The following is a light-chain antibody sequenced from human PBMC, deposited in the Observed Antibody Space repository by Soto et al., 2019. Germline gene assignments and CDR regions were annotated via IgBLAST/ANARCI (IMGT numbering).Light chain of an antibody. Sequence: EIVMTQSPATLSVSPGERATLSCRASQSVSSNLAWYQQKPGQAPSLLIYDASTRATGVPARFSGSGSGTEFTLTISSLQSEDFAVYYCQQDNDWPLTFGGGTKVEIK. V-gene: IGKV3-15*01. CDR1: QSVSSN. CDR3: QQDNDWPLT. CDR2: DAS. J-gene: IGKJ4*01.